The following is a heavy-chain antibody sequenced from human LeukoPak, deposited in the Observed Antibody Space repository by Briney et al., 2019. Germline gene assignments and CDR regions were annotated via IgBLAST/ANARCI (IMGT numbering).Heavy chain of an antibody. CDR1: GFAFSSHS. CDR2: ISSGSGPI. J-gene: IGHJ4*02. Sequence: PGGSLRLSREVSGFAFSSHSMNWVRQAPAKALEGVSYISSGSGPIYYAHSVKGRFTIARDDAKNSLHLQMSSLRDEDTAVYYCAREAIRDYWGQGTLVTVSS. V-gene: IGHV3-48*02. CDR3: AREAIRDY.